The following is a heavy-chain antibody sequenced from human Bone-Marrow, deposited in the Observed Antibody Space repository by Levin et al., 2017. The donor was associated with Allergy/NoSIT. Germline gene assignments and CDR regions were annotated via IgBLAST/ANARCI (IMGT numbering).Heavy chain of an antibody. D-gene: IGHD6-19*01. CDR2: INPSGGST. CDR1: GYTFTTYY. J-gene: IGHJ4*02. CDR3: ASGSGWLQPFDY. V-gene: IGHV1-46*01. Sequence: ASVKVSCKASGYTFTTYYMHWVRQAPGQGLEWMGIINPSGGSTSYAQKFQGRVTMTRDTSTSTVYMELSSLRSEDTAVYYCASGSGWLQPFDYWGQGTLVTVSS.